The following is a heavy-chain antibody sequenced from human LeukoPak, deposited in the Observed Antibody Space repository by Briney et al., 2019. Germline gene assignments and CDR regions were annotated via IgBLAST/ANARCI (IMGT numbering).Heavy chain of an antibody. D-gene: IGHD3-10*01. CDR1: GFTFSSYA. Sequence: PGGSLRLSCAASGFTFSSYAMSWVRQAPGKGLEWVSAISGSGGSTYYADSVKGRFTISRDNSKHTLYLQMNSLRAEDTAVYYCAKVGTYYYGSGSYYPPFDYWGQGTLVTVSS. V-gene: IGHV3-23*01. CDR3: AKVGTYYYGSGSYYPPFDY. J-gene: IGHJ4*02. CDR2: ISGSGGST.